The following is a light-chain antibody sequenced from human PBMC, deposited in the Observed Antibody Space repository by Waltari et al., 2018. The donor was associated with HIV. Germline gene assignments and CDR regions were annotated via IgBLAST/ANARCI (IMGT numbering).Light chain of an antibody. J-gene: IGLJ2*01. V-gene: IGLV1-51*01. CDR1: GFDIAHYH. Sequence: VLTQPPSMSAAAGQRVTIPCAPHGFDIAHYHISWYQQVPRAAPRLLLDDTAERPAGIPDRVSGAKADTSATLGITGLQTGDEAHYYCGTWDGGLNIGVFGEGTNLTVL. CDR2: DTA. CDR3: GTWDGGLNIGV.